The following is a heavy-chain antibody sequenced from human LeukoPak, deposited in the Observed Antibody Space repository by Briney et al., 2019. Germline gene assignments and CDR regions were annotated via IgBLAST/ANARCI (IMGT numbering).Heavy chain of an antibody. J-gene: IGHJ3*02. CDR1: GYSISSGYY. V-gene: IGHV4-38-2*02. CDR3: ARGGDYYDSSGYYHAAFDI. D-gene: IGHD3-22*01. Sequence: SETLSLTCTVSGYSISSGYYWGWIRQPPGKGLEWIGSIYHSGSTYYNPSPKSRVAISVDTSKNQFSLKLSSVTAADTAVYYCARGGDYYDSSGYYHAAFDIWGQGTMVTVSS. CDR2: IYHSGST.